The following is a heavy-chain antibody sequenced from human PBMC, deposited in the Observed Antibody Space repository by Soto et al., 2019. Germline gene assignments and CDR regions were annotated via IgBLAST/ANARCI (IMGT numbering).Heavy chain of an antibody. Sequence: DVQLLESGGGLVQPGGSLRLSCEASGFDFSSYSITWVRQAPGKGLEYVSGITRRADLSFYADSVRGRFTVSRDNFKNTAYLEMNNLRVEDTAVYYCAKWSGFGDLWGQGTLVTVSS. V-gene: IGHV3-23*01. CDR1: GFDFSSYS. J-gene: IGHJ4*02. CDR2: ITRRADLS. CDR3: AKWSGFGDL. D-gene: IGHD3-10*01.